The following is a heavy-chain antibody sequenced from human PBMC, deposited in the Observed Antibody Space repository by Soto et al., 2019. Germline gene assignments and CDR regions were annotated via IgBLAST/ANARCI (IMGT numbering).Heavy chain of an antibody. CDR2: ISAHNGNT. V-gene: IGHV1-18*01. CDR3: ARGRYADY. CDR1: GYIFTTYG. D-gene: IGHD1-1*01. Sequence: QVHLVQSGAEVKKPGASVKVSCKGSGYIFTTYGITWVRQAPGQGLEWMGWISAHNGNTNYAQKLQGRVTVTRDTSTSTAYMELRILRSDDTAVYYCARGRYADYLGQGALVTVSS. J-gene: IGHJ4*02.